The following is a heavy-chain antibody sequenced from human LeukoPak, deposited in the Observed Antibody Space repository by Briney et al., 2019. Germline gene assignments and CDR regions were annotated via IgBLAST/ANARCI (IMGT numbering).Heavy chain of an antibody. J-gene: IGHJ6*02. V-gene: IGHV3-48*03. CDR2: ISSSGNTI. CDR3: ARPIAAPLSFYGMDV. Sequence: GGSLRLSCAASEFTFSDYAMNWVRQAPGKGLEWVSYISSSGNTIYFADSVKGRFTISRDNAKNSLYLQMNSLRAEDTAVYCCARPIAAPLSFYGMDVWGQGTTVTVSS. D-gene: IGHD6-6*01. CDR1: EFTFSDYA.